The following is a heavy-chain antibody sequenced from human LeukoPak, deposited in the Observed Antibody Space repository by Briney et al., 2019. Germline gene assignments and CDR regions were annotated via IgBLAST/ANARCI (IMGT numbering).Heavy chain of an antibody. CDR2: ISGSGGST. J-gene: IGHJ4*02. D-gene: IGHD3-3*01. CDR1: GFTFSSYA. Sequence: GGSLRLSCAASGFTFSSYAMSWVRQAPGKWLEWVSAISGSGGSTYYADSVKGRFTISRDNSKNTLYLQMNSLRAEDTAVYYCAKRNDFWSGYLNYWGQGTLVTVSS. V-gene: IGHV3-23*01. CDR3: AKRNDFWSGYLNY.